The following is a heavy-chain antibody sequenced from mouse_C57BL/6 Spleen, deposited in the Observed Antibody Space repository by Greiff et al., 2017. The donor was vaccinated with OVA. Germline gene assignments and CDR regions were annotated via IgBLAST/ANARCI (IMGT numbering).Heavy chain of an antibody. CDR1: GYTFTSYW. J-gene: IGHJ2*01. CDR3: SRDDGYGDY. CDR2: IDPNRGGT. V-gene: IGHV1-72*01. Sequence: QVQLQQPGAELVKPGASVKLSCKASGYTFTSYWLHRVKQRPGRGIEWIGRIDPNRGGTTYNEKFQSKATLTVDKPSSTAYMHLSSLTSDDSAVYYCSRDDGYGDYWGQGTTLTVSS. D-gene: IGHD2-3*01.